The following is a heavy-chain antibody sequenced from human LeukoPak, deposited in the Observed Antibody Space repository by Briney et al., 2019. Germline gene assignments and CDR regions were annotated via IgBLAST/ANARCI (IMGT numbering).Heavy chain of an antibody. V-gene: IGHV3-30*03. CDR1: GFTFSSYG. J-gene: IGHJ4*02. D-gene: IGHD3/OR15-3a*01. CDR3: ARDSGFSGTQRGEY. Sequence: GGSLRLSCAASGFTFSSYGMHWVRQAPGKGLEWVAVISYDGSNKYYVDSVKGRFTISRDNSKNTLYLQMNSLRAEDTAVYYCARDSGFSGTQRGEYWGQGTLVTVSS. CDR2: ISYDGSNK.